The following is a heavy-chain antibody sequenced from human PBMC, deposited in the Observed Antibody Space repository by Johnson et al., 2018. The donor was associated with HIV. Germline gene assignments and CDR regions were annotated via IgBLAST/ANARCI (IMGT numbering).Heavy chain of an antibody. J-gene: IGHJ3*01. Sequence: QVQLVESGGGVVQPGRSLRLSCAASGFTFSSYAMHWVRQAPGKGLEWVAVISYDGSNKHYADSVKGRFTISRDNAKNSLALQMNSLRAEDTAVYYCVRDAFDYRDASGRFGGAGFDLWGQGTVVTVSS. CDR2: ISYDGSNK. CDR1: GFTFSSYA. CDR3: VRDAFDYRDASGRFGGAGFDL. V-gene: IGHV3-30*04. D-gene: IGHD3-16*01.